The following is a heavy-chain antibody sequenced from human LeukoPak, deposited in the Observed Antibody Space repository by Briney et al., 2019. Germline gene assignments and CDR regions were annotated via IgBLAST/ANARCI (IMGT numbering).Heavy chain of an antibody. V-gene: IGHV3-9*01. Sequence: PGGSLRLSCAASGFTFDDYAMHWVRQAPGKGLEWVSGISWNSGSIGYADSVKGRFTISRDNAKNSLYLQMNSLRAEDTALYYCAKDKSLGGSGSYFDYWGQGTLATVSS. CDR1: GFTFDDYA. CDR3: AKDKSLGGSGSYFDY. J-gene: IGHJ4*02. CDR2: ISWNSGSI. D-gene: IGHD3-10*01.